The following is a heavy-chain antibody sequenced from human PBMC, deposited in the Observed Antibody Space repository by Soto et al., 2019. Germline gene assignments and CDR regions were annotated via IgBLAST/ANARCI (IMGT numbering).Heavy chain of an antibody. CDR2: IYYSGST. V-gene: IGHV4-31*03. J-gene: IGHJ4*02. D-gene: IGHD2-15*01. CDR3: ARGRPHYNIVVVVAATGGYYLAY. Sequence: SETLSLTCTVSGGSISSGGYYWSWIRQHPGKGLEWIGYIYYSGSTYYNPSLKSRVTISVDTSKNQFSLKLSSVTAADTAVYYCARGRPHYNIVVVVAATGGYYLAYWGQGTLVTVSS. CDR1: GGSISSGGYY.